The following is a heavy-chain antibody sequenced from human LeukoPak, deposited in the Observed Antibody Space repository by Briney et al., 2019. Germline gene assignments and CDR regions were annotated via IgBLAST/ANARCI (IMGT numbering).Heavy chain of an antibody. CDR1: GLPLDDYG. Sequence: GGSLRLSCATSGLPLDDYGMRWARHAPGKGVEWVSGINWKGGRPRYADSVKGRFTMSRDNAKNSLYLQMNSLRAEDTGLYYCARWYPYSSSHFGYWGQGTLVTVSS. J-gene: IGHJ4*02. V-gene: IGHV3-20*04. CDR2: INWKGGRP. D-gene: IGHD6-19*01. CDR3: ARWYPYSSSHFGY.